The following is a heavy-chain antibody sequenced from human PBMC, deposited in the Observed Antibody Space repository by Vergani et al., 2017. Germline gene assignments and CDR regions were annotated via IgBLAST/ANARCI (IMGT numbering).Heavy chain of an antibody. D-gene: IGHD6-19*01. CDR2: IYYSGST. CDR3: ARASGSGWYLDYYYGMDV. CDR1: GGSISSYY. V-gene: IGHV4-59*01. Sequence: QVQLQESGPGLVKPSETLSLTCTVSGGSISSYYWSWIRQPPGKGLEWIGYIYYSGSTNYNPSLKSRVTISLDTSKNQFSLKLSSVTAADTAVYYCARASGSGWYLDYYYGMDVWGQGTTVTVSS. J-gene: IGHJ6*02.